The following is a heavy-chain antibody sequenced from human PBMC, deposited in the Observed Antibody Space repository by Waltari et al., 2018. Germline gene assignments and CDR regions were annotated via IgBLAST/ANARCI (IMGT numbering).Heavy chain of an antibody. CDR1: GYSISSGYY. D-gene: IGHD6-19*01. CDR3: ARVVRIAVAGRFDY. J-gene: IGHJ4*02. CDR2: IYHSGST. V-gene: IGHV4-38-2*02. Sequence: QVQLQESGPGLVKPSETLSLPCTVSGYSISSGYYWGWIRQPPGKGLEWIGSIYHSGSTYYNPSLKSRVTISVDTSKNQFSLKLSSVTAADTAVYYCARVVRIAVAGRFDYWGQGTLVTVSS.